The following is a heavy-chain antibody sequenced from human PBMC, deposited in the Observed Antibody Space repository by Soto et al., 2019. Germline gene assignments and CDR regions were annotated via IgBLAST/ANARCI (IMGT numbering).Heavy chain of an antibody. CDR3: AGARSTPYYYYYYYMDV. CDR2: IYSGGST. CDR1: GFTVSSNY. J-gene: IGHJ6*03. V-gene: IGHV3-53*04. Sequence: GGSLRLSCAASGFTVSSNYMSWVRQAPGKGLEWVSVIYSGGSTYYADSVKGRFTISRHNSKNTLYLQMNSLRAEDTAVYYCAGARSTPYYYYYYYMDVWGKGTTVTVS. D-gene: IGHD4-4*01.